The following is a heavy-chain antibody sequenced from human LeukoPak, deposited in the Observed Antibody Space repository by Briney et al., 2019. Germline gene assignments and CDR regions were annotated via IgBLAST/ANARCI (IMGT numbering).Heavy chain of an antibody. V-gene: IGHV3-53*01. CDR1: GFTVSSNY. J-gene: IGHJ3*02. CDR2: IYSGGST. D-gene: IGHD3-10*01. Sequence: PGGSLRLSCAASGFTVSSNYMSWVRQAPGKGLEWVSVIYSGGSTYYADSVKGRFTISRDNSKNTLYLQMNSPRAEDTAVYYCASSQRSGAFDIWGQGTMVTVSS. CDR3: ASSQRSGAFDI.